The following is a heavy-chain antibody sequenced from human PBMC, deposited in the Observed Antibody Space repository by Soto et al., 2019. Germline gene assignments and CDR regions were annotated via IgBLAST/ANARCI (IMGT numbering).Heavy chain of an antibody. CDR1: GGSISSGGYY. D-gene: IGHD3-9*01. J-gene: IGHJ6*02. CDR2: IYYSGST. CDR3: AREGSYYDILTGYYRYYYYGMDV. V-gene: IGHV4-31*03. Sequence: PSETLSLTCTVSGGSISSGGYYWSWIRQHPGKGLEWIGYIYYSGSTYYNPSLKSRVTISVDTSKNQFSLKLSSVTAADTAVYYCAREGSYYDILTGYYRYYYYGMDVWGQGTTVTVSS.